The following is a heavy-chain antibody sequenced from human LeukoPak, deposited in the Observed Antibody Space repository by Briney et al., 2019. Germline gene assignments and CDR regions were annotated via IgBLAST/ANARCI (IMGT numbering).Heavy chain of an antibody. J-gene: IGHJ4*02. D-gene: IGHD3-22*01. CDR1: GFTFSRYS. CDR2: ISYDGSNK. Sequence: GGSLRLSCAASGFTFSRYSMNWVRQAPGKGLEWVAVISYDGSNKYYADSVKGRFTISRDNSKNTLYLQMNSLRAEDTAVYYCAKGDSRQDYWGQGTLVTVSS. V-gene: IGHV3-30*18. CDR3: AKGDSRQDY.